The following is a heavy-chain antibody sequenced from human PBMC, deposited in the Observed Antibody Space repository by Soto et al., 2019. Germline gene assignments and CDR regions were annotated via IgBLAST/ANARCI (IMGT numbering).Heavy chain of an antibody. V-gene: IGHV3-23*01. D-gene: IGHD2-15*01. CDR3: AKDRDDIGMVDAFEI. J-gene: IGHJ3*02. Sequence: EMQLLESGGDLVQPGGSLRLSCAASGFTFSSYAMTWVRQAPGKGLEYISAISGSGATTYYADSMKGRFTVSRDNSKNKLYLQMNSLRAEDTALYYCAKDRDDIGMVDAFEIWGQGTRVTVSS. CDR2: ISGSGATT. CDR1: GFTFSSYA.